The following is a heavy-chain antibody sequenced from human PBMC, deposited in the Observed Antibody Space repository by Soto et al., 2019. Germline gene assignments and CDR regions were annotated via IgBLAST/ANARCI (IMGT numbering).Heavy chain of an antibody. CDR1: GGSISSGGYS. J-gene: IGHJ4*02. CDR2: IYHTGST. CDR3: ASSHAGAHITAAVH. Sequence: SETLSLTCAVSGGSISSGGYSWSWIRQPPGKGLEWIGYIYHTGSTYYNPSLKSRVTISVDRSKNQFSLKLSSVTAADMAVYYCASSHAGAHITAAVHWGQGTLVT. D-gene: IGHD6-13*01. V-gene: IGHV4-30-2*01.